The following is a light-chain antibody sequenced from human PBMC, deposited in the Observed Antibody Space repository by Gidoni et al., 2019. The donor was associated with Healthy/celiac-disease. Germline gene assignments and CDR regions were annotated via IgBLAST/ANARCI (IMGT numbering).Light chain of an antibody. CDR1: QSVLYSSNNKNY. CDR3: QQYYSTPWT. Sequence: DIGMTQSPDSLDVSLGERATINCKSSQSVLYSSNNKNYLAWYQQKPGQPPKLLIYWASTRESGVPDRFSGSGSGTDFTLTISSLQAEDVAVYYCQQYYSTPWTFXQXTKVEIK. V-gene: IGKV4-1*01. J-gene: IGKJ1*01. CDR2: WAS.